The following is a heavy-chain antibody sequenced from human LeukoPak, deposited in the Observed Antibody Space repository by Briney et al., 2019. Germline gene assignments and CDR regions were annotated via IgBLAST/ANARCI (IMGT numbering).Heavy chain of an antibody. J-gene: IGHJ1*01. V-gene: IGHV3-30*03. CDR3: ARERRGWYQEH. Sequence: SGRSLRLSCAASGFSFSDYAMHWVRQAPGKGLEWVALISYDGGSQYYADSVRGRFTISRDNSQSTLYLQMNSLSAEDTAVYYCARERRGWYQEHWGQGILVTVSS. CDR1: GFSFSDYA. CDR2: ISYDGGSQ. D-gene: IGHD6-19*01.